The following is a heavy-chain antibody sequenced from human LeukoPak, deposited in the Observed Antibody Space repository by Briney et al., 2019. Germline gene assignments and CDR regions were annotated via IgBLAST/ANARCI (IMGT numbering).Heavy chain of an antibody. CDR3: ASTYFTTHHIDY. D-gene: IGHD1-1*01. CDR1: GGTFTSYA. CDR2: IIPILGIA. V-gene: IGHV1-69*04. J-gene: IGHJ4*02. Sequence: ASVKVFCKASGGTFTSYAISWVRQAPGQGLEWMGRIIPILGIANYAQKFQGRVTITADKSTSTAYMELSSLRSEDTAVYYCASTYFTTHHIDYWGQGTLVTVSS.